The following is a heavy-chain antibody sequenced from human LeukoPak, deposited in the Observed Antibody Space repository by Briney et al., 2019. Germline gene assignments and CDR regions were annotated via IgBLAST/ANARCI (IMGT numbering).Heavy chain of an antibody. J-gene: IGHJ4*02. V-gene: IGHV4-39*07. CDR1: GGSISSSSYY. Sequence: PSETLSLTCTVSGGSISSSSYYWSWIRQPPGKGLEWIGEINHSGSTNYNPSLKSRVTMSVDTSKNQFSLKLSSVTAADTAVYYCARGPYSSSWYEFDYWGQGTLVTVSS. D-gene: IGHD6-13*01. CDR3: ARGPYSSSWYEFDY. CDR2: INHSGST.